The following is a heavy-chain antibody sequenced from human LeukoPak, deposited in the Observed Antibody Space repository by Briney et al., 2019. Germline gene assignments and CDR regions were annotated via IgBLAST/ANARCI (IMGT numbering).Heavy chain of an antibody. CDR3: AREEATHAFDI. J-gene: IGHJ3*02. Sequence: SETLSLTCTVSGGSISSYYWSWIRQPAGKGLEWIGRMQTSDINYNPSLKSRVTISVDTSKNQFSLKLSSVTAADTAVYYCAREEATHAFDIWGQGTMVTVSS. V-gene: IGHV4-4*07. CDR2: MQTSDI. CDR1: GGSISSYY.